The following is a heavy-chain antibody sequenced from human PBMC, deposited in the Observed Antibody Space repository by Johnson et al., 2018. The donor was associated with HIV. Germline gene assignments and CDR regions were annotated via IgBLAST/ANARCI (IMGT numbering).Heavy chain of an antibody. J-gene: IGHJ3*02. D-gene: IGHD2-15*01. Sequence: VQLVESGGGLIQPGGSLRLSCAASGFTVSSTYMSWVRQAPGKGLEWVSAIYSGGSTYYADSVKGRFTISRDNSKNTLYLQMNSLRAGDTALYYCARAVCRGGRCYSHDAFDIWGQGTMVTVSS. CDR1: GFTVSSTY. CDR2: IYSGGST. V-gene: IGHV3-53*01. CDR3: ARAVCRGGRCYSHDAFDI.